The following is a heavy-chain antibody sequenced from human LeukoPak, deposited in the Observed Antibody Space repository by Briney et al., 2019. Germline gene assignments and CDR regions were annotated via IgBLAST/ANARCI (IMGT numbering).Heavy chain of an antibody. V-gene: IGHV4-4*07. CDR1: GDSINNYH. D-gene: IGHD4-11*01. CDR3: ARCLTRTYYYYFMDV. Sequence: SETLSLTCTVSGDSINNYHWSWIRQPAGKGLGWIGHIFVSGSTHYNPSLKSRVTMSVDSSKNQLSLKLNSLTAADTAVYYCARCLTRTYYYYFMDVWGKGTTVTVSS. J-gene: IGHJ6*03. CDR2: IFVSGST.